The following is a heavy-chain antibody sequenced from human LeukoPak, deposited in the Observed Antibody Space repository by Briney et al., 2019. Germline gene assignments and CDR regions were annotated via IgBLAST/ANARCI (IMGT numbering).Heavy chain of an antibody. CDR3: ARGFYGAGSQFDY. J-gene: IGHJ4*02. CDR2: IFHTGHT. Sequence: SQTLSLTCAVSGGSISSGDFPWSWIRQPPGKGPEWIGYIFHTGHTSYNPSLKSRVTISVDMSKNQLSLRLISVTAADTAVYYCARGFYGAGSQFDYWGRGTLVTVSS. D-gene: IGHD3-10*01. V-gene: IGHV4-30-2*01. CDR1: GGSISSGDFP.